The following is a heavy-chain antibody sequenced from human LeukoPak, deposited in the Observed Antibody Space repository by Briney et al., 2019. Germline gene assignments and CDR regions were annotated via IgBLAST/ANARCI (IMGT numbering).Heavy chain of an antibody. Sequence: GGSLRLSCAASGFTFSTYYMNWVRQAPGKGLEWVSSISSSSIYIYYADSVKGRFTISRDNAKNSLYLQMNSLRAEDTAVYYCARARRGGSYTDYWGQGTLVTVSS. CDR2: ISSSSIYI. V-gene: IGHV3-21*01. CDR1: GFTFSTYY. D-gene: IGHD1-26*01. CDR3: ARARRGGSYTDY. J-gene: IGHJ4*02.